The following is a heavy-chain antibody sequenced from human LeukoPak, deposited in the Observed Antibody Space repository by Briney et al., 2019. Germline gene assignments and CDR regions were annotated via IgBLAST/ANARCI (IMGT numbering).Heavy chain of an antibody. CDR1: XXXISXSSXX. Sequence: SEXXXLTCXXSXXXISXSSXXWGWIRQPPGKGLEWIGSIYYSGSTYYNPSLKSRVTISVDTSKNQFSLKLSSVTAADTAVYYCARVTSIDALDIWGQGTMATVSS. D-gene: IGHD2-2*01. CDR2: IYYSGST. V-gene: IGHV4-39*07. J-gene: IGHJ3*02. CDR3: ARVTSIDALDI.